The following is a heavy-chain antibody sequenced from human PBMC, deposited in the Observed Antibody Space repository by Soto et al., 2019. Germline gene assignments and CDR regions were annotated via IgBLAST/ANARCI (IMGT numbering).Heavy chain of an antibody. CDR2: INPSGGST. Sequence: ASVKVSCKASGYTFTSYYMHWVRQAPGQGLEWMGIINPSGGSTSYAQKFQGRVTMTRDTSTSTVYMELSSLRSEDTAVYYCASTRDQLWFGELLPIPPDYWGQGTLVTVSS. CDR3: ASTRDQLWFGELLPIPPDY. CDR1: GYTFTSYY. V-gene: IGHV1-46*03. D-gene: IGHD3-10*01. J-gene: IGHJ4*02.